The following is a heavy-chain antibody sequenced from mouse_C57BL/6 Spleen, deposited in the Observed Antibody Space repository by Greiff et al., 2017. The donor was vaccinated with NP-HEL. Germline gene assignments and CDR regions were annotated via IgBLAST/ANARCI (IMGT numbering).Heavy chain of an antibody. J-gene: IGHJ2*01. V-gene: IGHV1-9*01. D-gene: IGHD1-1*01. CDR2: ILPGSGST. CDR3: ARSTYYYGSSYLYFDY. CDR1: GYTFTGYW. Sequence: QVQLQQSGAELMKPGASVKLSCKATGYTFTGYWIEWVKQRPGHGLEWIGEILPGSGSTNYNEKFNGKATFTADTSSNTAYMQLSSLTTEDSAIYYCARSTYYYGSSYLYFDYWGQGTTLTVSS.